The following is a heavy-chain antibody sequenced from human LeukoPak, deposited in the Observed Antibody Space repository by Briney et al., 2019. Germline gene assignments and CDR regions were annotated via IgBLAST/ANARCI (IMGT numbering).Heavy chain of an antibody. CDR1: GGSISSYY. J-gene: IGHJ5*02. CDR3: ARELPIAAAGINWFDP. CDR2: IYYSGST. Sequence: SETLSLTCTVSGGSISSYYWSWIRQPPGKGLEWIGYIYYSGSTNYNPSLKSRVTISVDTSKNQFSLKLSSVTAADTAVYYCARELPIAAAGINWFDPWGQGTLVTVSS. D-gene: IGHD6-13*01. V-gene: IGHV4-59*01.